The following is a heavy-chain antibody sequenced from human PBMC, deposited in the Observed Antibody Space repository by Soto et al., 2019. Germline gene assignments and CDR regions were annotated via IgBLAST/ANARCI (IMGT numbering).Heavy chain of an antibody. J-gene: IGHJ4*02. Sequence: GGSLRLSCAASGFTFSTYEMNWVRQAPGKGLEWVSYIGSSGSTIYYADSVKGRFTISRDNAKNSLYLQMNSLRAEDTAVYYCARDRGYSGYEGNKVYWGQGTLVTVSS. CDR1: GFTFSTYE. D-gene: IGHD5-12*01. CDR3: ARDRGYSGYEGNKVY. V-gene: IGHV3-48*03. CDR2: IGSSGSTI.